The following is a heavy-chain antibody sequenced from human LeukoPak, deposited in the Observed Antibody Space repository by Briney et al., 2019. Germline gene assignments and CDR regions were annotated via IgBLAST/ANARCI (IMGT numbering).Heavy chain of an antibody. D-gene: IGHD5-18*01. J-gene: IGHJ4*02. CDR1: GFTFSSYS. V-gene: IGHV3-21*01. CDR3: ARWLQVAGAGFDY. Sequence: GGSLRLSCAASGFTFSSYSMNWVRQAPGKGLEWVSSISSSSSYIYYADSVKGRFTISRDNAKNSLYLQMNSLRAEDTAVYYCARWLQVAGAGFDYWGQGTLVTVSS. CDR2: ISSSSSYI.